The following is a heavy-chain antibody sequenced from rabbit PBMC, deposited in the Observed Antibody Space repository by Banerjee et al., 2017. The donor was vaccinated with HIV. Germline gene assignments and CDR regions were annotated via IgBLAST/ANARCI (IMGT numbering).Heavy chain of an antibody. D-gene: IGHD8-1*01. CDR2: IYTGDDTT. V-gene: IGHV1S45*01. J-gene: IGHJ4*01. CDR3: ARTAGSAYYDRYYFSL. Sequence: QEQLVESGGGLVQPEGSLTLTCTASGFSFSSNYWMCWVRQAPGKGLEWIACIYTGDDTTYYASWAKGRFTISKTSSTTVDLKMTSLTAADTATYFCARTAGSAYYDRYYFSLWGPGTLVTVS. CDR1: GFSFSSNYW.